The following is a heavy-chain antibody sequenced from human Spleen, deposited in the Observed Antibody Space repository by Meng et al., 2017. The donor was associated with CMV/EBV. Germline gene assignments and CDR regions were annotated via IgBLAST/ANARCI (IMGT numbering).Heavy chain of an antibody. J-gene: IGHJ4*02. Sequence: SLKISCAASGFTFDDYAMHWVRQVPEKGLEWVAGINWNSNDIGYADSVKGRFTISRDNAKNSLYLQMNSLRPEDTALYYCARRHSTAGPYFANWGQGTLVTVSS. CDR1: GFTFDDYA. CDR2: INWNSNDI. CDR3: ARRHSTAGPYFAN. V-gene: IGHV3-9*01. D-gene: IGHD1-1*01.